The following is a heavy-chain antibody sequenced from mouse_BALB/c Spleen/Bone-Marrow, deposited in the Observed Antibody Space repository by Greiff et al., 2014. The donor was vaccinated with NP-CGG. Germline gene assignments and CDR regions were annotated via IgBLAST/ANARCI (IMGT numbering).Heavy chain of an antibody. CDR3: SRGYYDYLFARDY. J-gene: IGHJ4*01. CDR2: IDPANGNT. V-gene: IGHV14-3*02. Sequence: DVQFQQSGAELVKPGASVKLSCTASGFNIKDTYIYWVKQRPEQGLEWVGRIDPANGNTKYDPKFQGKATVAADTPSNTAYLQLSSLTSEDTAVYYCSRGYYDYLFARDYGAHGTSVTVSS. D-gene: IGHD5-5*01. CDR1: GFNIKDTY.